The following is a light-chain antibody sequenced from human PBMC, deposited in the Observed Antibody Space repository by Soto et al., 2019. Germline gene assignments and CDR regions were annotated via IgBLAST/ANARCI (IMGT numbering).Light chain of an antibody. CDR3: QSYDATNQV. CDR2: EDN. J-gene: IGLJ3*02. V-gene: IGLV6-57*01. CDR1: SGSIASNY. Sequence: NFMLTQPHSVSESPGKTVIISCTRSSGSIASNYVQWYQQRPGSSPTTVIYEDNQRPSGVPDRFSGSIDSSSNSSSLTISGLETEDEAYYFCQSYDATNQVFGGGIKLTVL.